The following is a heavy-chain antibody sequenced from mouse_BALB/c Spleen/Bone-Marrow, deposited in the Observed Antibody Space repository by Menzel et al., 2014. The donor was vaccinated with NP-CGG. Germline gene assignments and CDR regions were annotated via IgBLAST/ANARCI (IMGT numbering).Heavy chain of an antibody. D-gene: IGHD2-4*01. V-gene: IGHV1-5*01. CDR2: LYPGSGDT. CDR3: TSRVITAGCFDY. CDR1: GYTFTSYW. Sequence: EVQLQQSGTILARPGASVKLSCKASGYTFTSYWMHWVKQRPGQGLEWIGALYPGSGDTNYNQKFKAKAKLTAVTSTSTTYMELSSLTNEYSAVYYCTSRVITAGCFDYWGQGTTLSVTS. J-gene: IGHJ2*01.